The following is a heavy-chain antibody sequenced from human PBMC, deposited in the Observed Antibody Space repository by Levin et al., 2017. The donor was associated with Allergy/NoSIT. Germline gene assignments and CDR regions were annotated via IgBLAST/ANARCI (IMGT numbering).Heavy chain of an antibody. CDR3: ARRPSRYDSSGYYSDY. V-gene: IGHV3-23*01. J-gene: IGHJ4*02. Sequence: GGSLRLSCAASGFTFSSYAMSWVRQAPGKGLEWVSAISGSGGSTYYADSVKGRFTISRDNSKNTLYLQMNSLRAEDTAVYYCARRPSRYDSSGYYSDYWGQGTLVTVSS. D-gene: IGHD3-22*01. CDR2: ISGSGGST. CDR1: GFTFSSYA.